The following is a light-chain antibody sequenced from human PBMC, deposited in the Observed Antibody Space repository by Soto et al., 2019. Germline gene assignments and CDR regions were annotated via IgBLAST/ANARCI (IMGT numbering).Light chain of an antibody. CDR3: QPRSNWPLT. CDR1: QSVGSF. CDR2: DAF. Sequence: EIVLTQSPATLSLSPGERATLSCRASQSVGSFLAWYQQKPGQAPRLLIYDAFNRATGIPARFSGSGSWTDFTLTISSLEPDDFAVYYCQPRSNWPLTFGRGTKVEI. J-gene: IGKJ1*01. V-gene: IGKV3-11*01.